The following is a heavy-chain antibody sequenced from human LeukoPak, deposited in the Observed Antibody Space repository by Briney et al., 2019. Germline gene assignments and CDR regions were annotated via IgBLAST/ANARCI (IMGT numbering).Heavy chain of an antibody. J-gene: IGHJ4*02. CDR1: GFTFSSYA. Sequence: PGGSLRLSCAASGFTFSSYAMSWVRQAPGKGLEWVSVISGSGGSTYYADSVKGRFTISRDNSKNTLYLQMNSLRAEDTAVYYCTRGISSSWYSLSYFDYWGQGTLVTVSS. D-gene: IGHD6-13*01. CDR2: ISGSGGST. CDR3: TRGISSSWYSLSYFDY. V-gene: IGHV3-23*01.